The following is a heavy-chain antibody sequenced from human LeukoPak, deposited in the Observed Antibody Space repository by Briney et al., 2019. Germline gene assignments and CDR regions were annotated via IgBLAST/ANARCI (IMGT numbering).Heavy chain of an antibody. J-gene: IGHJ4*02. Sequence: SQTLSLTCAISGDSVSSKSATWNWIRQSPSRGLAWLGRTYYKSKWNNDYAISVKSRITINPDTPKNQFSLHLNSVTPVDTAVYFCARSAAGTLDYWGQGTLVTVSS. CDR3: ARSAAGTLDY. CDR1: GDSVSSKSAT. V-gene: IGHV6-1*01. D-gene: IGHD6-13*01. CDR2: TYYKSKWNN.